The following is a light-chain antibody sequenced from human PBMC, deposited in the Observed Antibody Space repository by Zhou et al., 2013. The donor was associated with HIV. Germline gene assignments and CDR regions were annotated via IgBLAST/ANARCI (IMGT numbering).Light chain of an antibody. CDR3: QHYGVSPYT. V-gene: IGKV3-20*01. J-gene: IGKJ2*01. CDR2: GSS. Sequence: EIVLTQSPATLSVSPGERATLFCRASQSVSSNLAWYQQKPGQPPRLLIFGSSRRAPGIPDRFSGSGSGTEFTLTISRLEPEDFAVYYCQHYGVSPYTFGPGTKLEI. CDR1: QSVSSN.